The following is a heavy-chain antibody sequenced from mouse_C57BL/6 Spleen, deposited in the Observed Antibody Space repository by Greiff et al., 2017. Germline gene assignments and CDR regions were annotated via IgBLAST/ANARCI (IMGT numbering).Heavy chain of an antibody. D-gene: IGHD2-5*01. V-gene: IGHV1-82*01. J-gene: IGHJ2*01. CDR3: ARGEYYSSYGSPYYFDY. CDR1: GYAFSSSW. Sequence: QVQLQQSGPELVKPGASVKISCKASGYAFSSSWMNWVKQRPGKGLEWIGRIYPGDGDTNYNGKFKGKATLTADESSSTAYMQLSSLTSEDSAVYFCARGEYYSSYGSPYYFDYWGQGTTLTVSS. CDR2: IYPGDGDT.